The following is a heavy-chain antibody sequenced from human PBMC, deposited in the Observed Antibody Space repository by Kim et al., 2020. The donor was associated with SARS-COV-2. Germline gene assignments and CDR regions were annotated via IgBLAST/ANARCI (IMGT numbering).Heavy chain of an antibody. CDR2: INADNSTT. D-gene: IGHD4-4*01. CDR3: ARTVDYSYYGMDV. J-gene: IGHJ6*02. V-gene: IGHV1-3*01. Sequence: ASVKVSCKASGYIFTSYAMHWVRQVPGQTLEWMGWINADNSTTKYSQKFQGRVTITRDTSASTAYMELSSLRSEDTAMYYCARTVDYSYYGMDVWGQGTTVIVSS. CDR1: GYIFTSYA.